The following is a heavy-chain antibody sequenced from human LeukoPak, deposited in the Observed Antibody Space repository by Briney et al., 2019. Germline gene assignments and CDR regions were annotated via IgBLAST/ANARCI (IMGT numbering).Heavy chain of an antibody. Sequence: GGSLRLSCAASGFTFSSYAMSWVRQAPEKGLEWVSAISGSGGSTYYADSVKGRFTICRDNSENTLYLQMNSLRAEDTAVYYCAKRLRVGADFDYWGQGTLVTVSS. V-gene: IGHV3-23*01. CDR2: ISGSGGST. CDR3: AKRLRVGADFDY. D-gene: IGHD1-26*01. CDR1: GFTFSSYA. J-gene: IGHJ4*02.